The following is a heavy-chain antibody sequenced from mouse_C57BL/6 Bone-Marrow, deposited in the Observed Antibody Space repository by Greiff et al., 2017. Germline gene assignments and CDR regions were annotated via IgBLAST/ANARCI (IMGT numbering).Heavy chain of an antibody. D-gene: IGHD2-3*01. CDR3: ARIVLGIYDGYPLAMDY. J-gene: IGHJ4*01. Sequence: VQLQQSGAELVKPGASVKISCKASGYAFSSYWMNWVKQRPGKGLEWIGQIYPGDGDTNYNGKFKGKATLTADKSSSTAYMQLSSLTSEDSAVYFCARIVLGIYDGYPLAMDYWGQGTSVTVSS. V-gene: IGHV1-80*01. CDR1: GYAFSSYW. CDR2: IYPGDGDT.